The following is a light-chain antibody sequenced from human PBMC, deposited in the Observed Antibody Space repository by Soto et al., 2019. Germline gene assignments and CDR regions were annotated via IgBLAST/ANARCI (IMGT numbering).Light chain of an antibody. CDR2: GAS. CDR1: QSVSSY. Sequence: VVLTQSPATLPLAPGETAPLSCRASQSVSSYLAWYQQKPGQPPRLLIYGASSRATGSPDRFSGSGSGTDFSLTISRLEPEDFAVYCCQQYGSSPRTFGQGTKVDI. CDR3: QQYGSSPRT. V-gene: IGKV3-20*01. J-gene: IGKJ1*01.